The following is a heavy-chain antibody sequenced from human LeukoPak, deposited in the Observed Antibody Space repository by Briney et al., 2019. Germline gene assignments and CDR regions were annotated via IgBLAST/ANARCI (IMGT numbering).Heavy chain of an antibody. CDR1: GGSFSGYY. CDR3: ARADYYYYYGMDV. Sequence: SETLSLTCAVYGGSFSGYYWSWIRQPPGKGLEWIGEINHSGGTNYNPSLKSRVTISVDTSKNQFSLKLSSVTAADTAVYYCARADYYYYYGMDVWGKGTTVTVSS. V-gene: IGHV4-34*01. J-gene: IGHJ6*04. CDR2: INHSGGT.